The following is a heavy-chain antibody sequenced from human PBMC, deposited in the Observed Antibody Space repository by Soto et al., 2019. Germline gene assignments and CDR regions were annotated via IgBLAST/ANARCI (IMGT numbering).Heavy chain of an antibody. CDR2: ISSSTSYI. J-gene: IGHJ4*02. CDR3: AKDSKEYCGGDCYSDT. Sequence: EVQLVESGGGLVKLGGSLRLSCAASGFTFSSYSMTWVRQAPGKGLEWVSSISSSTSYIYYADSVKGRFTISRDNAQNSLDLQMNSLRAENTAVYYCAKDSKEYCGGDCYSDTWGQGTLVTVSS. D-gene: IGHD2-21*02. V-gene: IGHV3-21*06. CDR1: GFTFSSYS.